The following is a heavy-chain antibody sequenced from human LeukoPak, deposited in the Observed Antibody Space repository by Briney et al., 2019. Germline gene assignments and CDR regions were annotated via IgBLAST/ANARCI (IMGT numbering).Heavy chain of an antibody. D-gene: IGHD1-7*01. Sequence: GGSLRLSGAASGFTFSIFAMSWVRQAPGKGLEWVSTMGGPLETYYTDSVKGRFTISRDNSKNTVFLQMNSVKVDDTAVYYCVKDGINGNSIYDAFDVWGQGTMVTVSP. V-gene: IGHV3-23*01. CDR1: GFTFSIFA. CDR2: MGGPLET. CDR3: VKDGINGNSIYDAFDV. J-gene: IGHJ3*01.